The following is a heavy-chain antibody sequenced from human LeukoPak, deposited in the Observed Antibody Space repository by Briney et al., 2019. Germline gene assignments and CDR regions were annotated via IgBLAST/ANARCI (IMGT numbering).Heavy chain of an antibody. Sequence: ASVKVSCKASGYTFTSYDINWVRQATGQGLEWMGWMNPNSGNTGYAQKFQGRVTMTRNTSISTAYMELSSLRSEDTAVYYCARMHYYGSGSYYINFFDPWGQGTLVTVSS. CDR1: GYTFTSYD. D-gene: IGHD3-10*01. CDR2: MNPNSGNT. CDR3: ARMHYYGSGSYYINFFDP. J-gene: IGHJ5*02. V-gene: IGHV1-8*01.